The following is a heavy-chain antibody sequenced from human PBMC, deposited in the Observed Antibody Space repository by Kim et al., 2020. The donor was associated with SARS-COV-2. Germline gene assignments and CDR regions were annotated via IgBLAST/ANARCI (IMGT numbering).Heavy chain of an antibody. D-gene: IGHD1-1*01. CDR3: ARDPRHIPAAYYAVDV. CDR2: INPISGST. J-gene: IGHJ6*02. Sequence: ASVKVSCKASGYIFTKYHMHWVRQAPGQGLQWMGMINPISGSTTYAQKFQGGVTMTRDTSTSTGYMELSSLRSEDTAVYYCARDPRHIPAAYYAVDVWGQGTTVTVSS. V-gene: IGHV1-46*01. CDR1: GYIFTKYH.